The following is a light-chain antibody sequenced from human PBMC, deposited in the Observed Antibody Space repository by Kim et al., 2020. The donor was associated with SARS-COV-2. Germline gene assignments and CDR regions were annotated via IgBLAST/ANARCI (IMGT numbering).Light chain of an antibody. CDR3: YSAGANNWG. J-gene: IGLJ3*02. V-gene: IGLV3-27*01. CDR1: VLAKKY. CDR2: KDN. Sequence: SYELTQPSSVSVSPGQTARITCSGDVLAKKYARWFQQKPGQAPVLVIYKDNERPSGIPERFSGSSSGTTVTLTISGAQVEDEADYYCYSAGANNWGFGGG.